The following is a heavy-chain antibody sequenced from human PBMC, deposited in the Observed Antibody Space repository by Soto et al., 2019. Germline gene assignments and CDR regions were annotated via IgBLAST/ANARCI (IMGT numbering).Heavy chain of an antibody. CDR2: IYYSGST. V-gene: IGHV4-59*08. Sequence: SETLSLTCTFSGGSISSYYWSWIRQPPGKGLEWIGYIYYSGSTNYNPSLKSRVTISVDTSKNQFSLKLSSVTAADTAVYYCASPLEDYGDSPPYYWGQGTLVTVS. D-gene: IGHD4-17*01. CDR3: ASPLEDYGDSPPYY. J-gene: IGHJ4*02. CDR1: GGSISSYY.